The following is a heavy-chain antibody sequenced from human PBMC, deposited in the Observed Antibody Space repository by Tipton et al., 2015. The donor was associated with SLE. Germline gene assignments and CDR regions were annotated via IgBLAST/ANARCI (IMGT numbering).Heavy chain of an antibody. J-gene: IGHJ4*02. CDR1: GLTFSTCI. CDR2: ISSSSTYI. Sequence: SLRLSCAASGLTFSTCIMNWVRQAPGKGLEWVSSISSSSTYIYYADSVRGRFTISRDNSKNTLSLQLNTLRADDTAIYYCAKDRYCGGGTCFASYFDLWGQGTPVTVSS. V-gene: IGHV3-21*04. CDR3: AKDRYCGGGTCFASYFDL. D-gene: IGHD2-21*01.